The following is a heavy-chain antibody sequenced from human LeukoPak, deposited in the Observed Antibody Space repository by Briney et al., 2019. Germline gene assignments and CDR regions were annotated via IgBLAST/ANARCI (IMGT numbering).Heavy chain of an antibody. D-gene: IGHD6-19*01. J-gene: IGHJ6*03. CDR3: AKGSKAVLFTRDHYMDV. Sequence: GGSLRLSCAASGFTFSSYDIHWVRQAPGKGLEWVAFIRYGGSNKYYADSVRGRFTISRDNSKNTLYLHMNSLRAEDTAVYFCAKGSKAVLFTRDHYMDVWGKGTTVTISS. CDR2: IRYGGSNK. V-gene: IGHV3-30*02. CDR1: GFTFSSYD.